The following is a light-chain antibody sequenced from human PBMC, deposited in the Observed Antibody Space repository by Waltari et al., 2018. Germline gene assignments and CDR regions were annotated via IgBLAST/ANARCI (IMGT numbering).Light chain of an antibody. CDR2: WAS. CDR1: QSVLYSPNDKNY. CDR3: QQYYSAPWT. Sequence: DTVMTQSPDSLAVSLGERATIDCKSSQSVLYSPNDKNYLAWYQQKPGQPPKLLIYWASTRESGVPDRFSGSGSGTDFTLTISSLQAEDVGVYYCQQYYSAPWTFGQGTKVEIK. V-gene: IGKV4-1*01. J-gene: IGKJ1*01.